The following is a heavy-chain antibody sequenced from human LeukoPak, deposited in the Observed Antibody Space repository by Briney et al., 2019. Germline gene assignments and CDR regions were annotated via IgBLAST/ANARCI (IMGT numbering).Heavy chain of an antibody. CDR1: GDSISSFY. Sequence: PSETLSLTCSASGDSISSFYWNWIRQSPGRGLEWIGNIHYSGSSIYNPSLRSRVTMSIDTSKKQFFLKLRSVTAADTAVYYCVLAPNSNWFDFWGQGTLVTVSS. J-gene: IGHJ4*02. V-gene: IGHV4-59*08. D-gene: IGHD2-15*01. CDR3: VLAPNSNWFDF. CDR2: IHYSGSS.